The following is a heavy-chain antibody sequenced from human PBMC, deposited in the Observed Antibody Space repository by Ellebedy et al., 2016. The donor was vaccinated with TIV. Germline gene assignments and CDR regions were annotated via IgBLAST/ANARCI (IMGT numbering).Heavy chain of an antibody. CDR1: GFTFSDYY. CDR3: ARKGASNWYDGMDV. CDR2: ISTTSSYT. J-gene: IGHJ6*02. Sequence: GESLKISCAASGFTFSDYYMSWIRQAPGKGLEWVSYISTTSSYTTYADSVQGRFTISRDNVKKSLYLYMSGLRAEDTAVYYCARKGASNWYDGMDVWGHGTTVTVSS. D-gene: IGHD6-13*01. V-gene: IGHV3-11*06.